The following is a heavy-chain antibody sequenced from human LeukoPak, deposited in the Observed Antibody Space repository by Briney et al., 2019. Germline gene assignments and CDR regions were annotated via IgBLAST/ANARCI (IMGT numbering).Heavy chain of an antibody. V-gene: IGHV3-23*01. D-gene: IGHD6-19*01. Sequence: PPGGSLRLSCAASGFTFNNYAMSWVRQAPGKGLEWVSSIGGSGRNIYYADSVKGRVTVSRDNSRNTLYLQMNSLSADDTALYYCAKDGGGWYTTGWYYFDYWGQGTVVTVSS. J-gene: IGHJ4*02. CDR3: AKDGGGWYTTGWYYFDY. CDR1: GFTFNNYA. CDR2: IGGSGRNI.